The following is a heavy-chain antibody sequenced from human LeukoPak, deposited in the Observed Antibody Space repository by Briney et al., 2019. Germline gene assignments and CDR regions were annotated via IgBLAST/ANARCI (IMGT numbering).Heavy chain of an antibody. CDR1: GFTFSSYA. CDR3: AKDETSGTTRGRAFDT. CDR2: ISGSGGST. D-gene: IGHD1-1*01. V-gene: IGHV3-23*01. Sequence: GSLRLSCAASGFTFSSYAMSWVRQAPGKGLEWVSGISGSGGSTYYADSVKGRFTISRDNSKNTLYLQMSSLRAEDTAVYYCAKDETSGTTRGRAFDTWGQGTMVTVS. J-gene: IGHJ3*02.